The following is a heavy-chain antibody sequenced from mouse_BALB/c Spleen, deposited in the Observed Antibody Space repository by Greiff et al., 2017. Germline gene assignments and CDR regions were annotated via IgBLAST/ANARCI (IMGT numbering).Heavy chain of an antibody. Sequence: EVQLVESGGGLVKPGGSLKLSCAASGFTFSSYAMSWVRQTPEKRLEWVATISSGGSYTYYPDSVKGRFTISRDNAKNTLYLQMSSLRSEDTAMYYCAREGYYFYYFDYWGQGTTLTVSS. J-gene: IGHJ2*01. D-gene: IGHD1-1*01. CDR2: ISSGGSYT. V-gene: IGHV5-9-3*01. CDR1: GFTFSSYA. CDR3: AREGYYFYYFDY.